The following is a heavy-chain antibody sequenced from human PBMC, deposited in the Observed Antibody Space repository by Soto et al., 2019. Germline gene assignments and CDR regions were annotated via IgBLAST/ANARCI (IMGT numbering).Heavy chain of an antibody. D-gene: IGHD3-22*01. J-gene: IGHJ4*02. CDR1: GYTFTGYY. V-gene: IGHV1-3*01. Sequence: ASVKVSCKASGYTFTGYYMHCVRQAPGQRLEWMGWINPDNGNTKYSQKFQGRVTITRDTSASTAYMELSSLRSEDTAVYYCARGSGYYYWDDYWGQGTLVTVSS. CDR2: INPDNGNT. CDR3: ARGSGYYYWDDY.